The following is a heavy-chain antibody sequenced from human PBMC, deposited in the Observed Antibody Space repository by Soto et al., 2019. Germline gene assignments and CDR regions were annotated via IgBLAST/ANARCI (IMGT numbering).Heavy chain of an antibody. Sequence: ASVKVSCKASGYTFTSYDINWVRQATGQGLEWMGWMNPNSGNTGYAQKLQGRVTMTTDTSTSTAYMELRSLRSDDTAVYYCARDVGYCSSTSCYLAAAANSGQGTLVTVSS. D-gene: IGHD2-2*01. CDR3: ARDVGYCSSTSCYLAAAAN. CDR1: GYTFTSYD. J-gene: IGHJ4*02. V-gene: IGHV1-8*01. CDR2: MNPNSGNT.